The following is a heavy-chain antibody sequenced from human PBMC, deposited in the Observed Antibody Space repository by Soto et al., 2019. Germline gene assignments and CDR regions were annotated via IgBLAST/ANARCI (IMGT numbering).Heavy chain of an antibody. CDR2: ISGGGDGT. D-gene: IGHD2-15*01. V-gene: IGHV3-23*01. CDR3: AKKGLGSLTTYCSGGDCHYVFDI. CDR1: GFTFSSYA. J-gene: IGHJ3*02. Sequence: EVQLLESGGGLVQPGGSLRLSCAASGFTFSSYAMSWVRQAPGKGLEWVSTISGGGDGTYYADSVKGRFTISRDNSRNTVYLQMNSPRAEDTAVYYCAKKGLGSLTTYCSGGDCHYVFDIWGQGTMVTVSS.